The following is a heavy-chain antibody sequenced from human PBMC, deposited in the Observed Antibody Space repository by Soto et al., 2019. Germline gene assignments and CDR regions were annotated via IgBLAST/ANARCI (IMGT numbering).Heavy chain of an antibody. CDR2: LPEIGTNT. J-gene: IGHJ4*02. D-gene: IGHD1-26*01. CDR1: GFTFSNYG. V-gene: IGHV3-23*01. CDR3: AKKSGVGATWYFDY. Sequence: EVQLLESGGGLVQPGGSPRLSCAASGFTFSNYGMSWVRQAPGKGLEWVSALPEIGTNTYYADSVKGRFTISRDNSKNTLFLQINNLRAGDTAVYYCAKKSGVGATWYFDYWGQGTLVTVSS.